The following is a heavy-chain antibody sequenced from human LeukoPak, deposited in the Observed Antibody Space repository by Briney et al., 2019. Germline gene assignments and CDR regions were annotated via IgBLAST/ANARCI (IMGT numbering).Heavy chain of an antibody. D-gene: IGHD3-10*01. J-gene: IGHJ4*02. Sequence: GGSLRLFCAPSGFTFDNFAMTWVRQAPGKGLEWVSEITGSGGSTYYADSVKGRFTISRDNSKNTLYLQMNSLRAEDTAIYYCARELFDFDYWGQGTLVTVSS. V-gene: IGHV3-23*01. CDR3: ARELFDFDY. CDR2: ITGSGGST. CDR1: GFTFDNFA.